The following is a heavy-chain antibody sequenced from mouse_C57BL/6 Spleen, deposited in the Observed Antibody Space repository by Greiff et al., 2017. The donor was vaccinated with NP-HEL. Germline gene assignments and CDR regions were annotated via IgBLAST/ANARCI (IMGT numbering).Heavy chain of an antibody. Sequence: QVQLQQSGPGLVQPSQSLSITCTVSGFSLTSYGVHWVRQSPGKGLEWLGVIWRGGSTDYNAAFMSRLSITKDNSKSQVFFKMNSLQADDTAIYYCAKKKGDYYGGYFDVWGTGTTVTVSS. V-gene: IGHV2-5*01. CDR3: AKKKGDYYGGYFDV. J-gene: IGHJ1*03. CDR1: GFSLTSYG. D-gene: IGHD1-2*01. CDR2: IWRGGST.